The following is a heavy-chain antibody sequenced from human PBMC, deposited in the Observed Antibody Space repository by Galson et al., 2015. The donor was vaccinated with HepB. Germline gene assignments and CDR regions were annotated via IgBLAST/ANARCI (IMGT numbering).Heavy chain of an antibody. CDR2: INSDGSST. Sequence: SLRLSCAASGFTFGSYWMHWVRQAPGKGLVWVSRINSDGSSTSYADSVKGRFTISRDNAKNTLYLQMNSLRAEDTAVYYCARGGYSYGPGAFDIWGQGTMVTVSS. D-gene: IGHD5-18*01. CDR1: GFTFGSYW. V-gene: IGHV3-74*01. CDR3: ARGGYSYGPGAFDI. J-gene: IGHJ3*02.